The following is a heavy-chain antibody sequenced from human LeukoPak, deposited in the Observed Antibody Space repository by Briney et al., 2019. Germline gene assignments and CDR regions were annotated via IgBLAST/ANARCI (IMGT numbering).Heavy chain of an antibody. J-gene: IGHJ4*02. CDR3: ARGAYRISWPGIDY. D-gene: IGHD3-16*02. CDR2: IYSGGAT. V-gene: IGHV3-53*01. Sequence: EPGGSLTLSCAASGFTVISNLITWVRQSPGRGLEWLSSIYSGGATYYADSVKGRFTISRDHSNNSVSLQMTNLRVEDTAIYYCARGAYRISWPGIDYWGQGTLVTVSS. CDR1: GFTVISNL.